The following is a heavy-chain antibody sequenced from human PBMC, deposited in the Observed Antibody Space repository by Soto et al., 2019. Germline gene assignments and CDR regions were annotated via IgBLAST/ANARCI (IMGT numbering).Heavy chain of an antibody. CDR3: TRDIFRTITTVDY. Sequence: EVQLVESGGGLVEPGRSLRLCCVVSGFNFEDHAMNWVRLAPGKGLEWVSGISANGAFVGNENSVKGRFTISTDNAKNPLFLQITILRGKTTAVYYCTRDIFRTITTVDYWGQGTLVIVSS. D-gene: IGHD2-21*01. CDR1: GFNFEDHA. J-gene: IGHJ4*02. V-gene: IGHV3-9*01. CDR2: ISANGAFV.